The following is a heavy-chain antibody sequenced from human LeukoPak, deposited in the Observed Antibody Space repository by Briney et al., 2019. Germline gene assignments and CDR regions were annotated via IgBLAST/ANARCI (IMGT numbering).Heavy chain of an antibody. J-gene: IGHJ4*02. CDR3: AKDRGYYDSSVRELDY. CDR1: GFTFSSYG. D-gene: IGHD3-22*01. CDR2: ISYDGSNK. Sequence: GRSLRLSCAASGFTFSSYGMHWVRQAPGKGLEWVAVISYDGSNKYYADSVKGRFTISRDNSKNTLYLQMNSLRAEDTAVYYCAKDRGYYDSSVRELDYWGQGTLVTASS. V-gene: IGHV3-30*18.